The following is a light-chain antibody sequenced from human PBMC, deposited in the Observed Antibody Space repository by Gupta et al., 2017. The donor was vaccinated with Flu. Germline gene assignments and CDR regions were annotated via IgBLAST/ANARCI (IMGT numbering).Light chain of an antibody. CDR3: QQYYTTLWT. J-gene: IGKJ1*01. CDR2: WAS. CDR1: QSVLYSSDNKNY. Sequence: DIVMTQSPDSLAVSLGERATINCKSSQSVLYSSDNKNYLAWYQQKPGQPPKVVIYWASTRESGVPDRFSGSGSGTDFTLTSSSLQAEDVAVYYCQQYYTTLWTFGQGTKVEIK. V-gene: IGKV4-1*01.